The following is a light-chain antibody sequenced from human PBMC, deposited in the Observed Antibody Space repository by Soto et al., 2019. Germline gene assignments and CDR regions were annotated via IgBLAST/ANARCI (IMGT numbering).Light chain of an antibody. CDR2: DAS. V-gene: IGKV1-5*01. J-gene: IGKJ4*01. CDR3: QQYDSFSMT. Sequence: DIQMTQSPSTLSASVGDRVTITCRASQNISRWLAWYQQKPGKVPKVLIYDASNLETGVPSTFSGSGSGTEFTLTISSLQPDDFATYYCQQYDSFSMTFGGGTKVEIK. CDR1: QNISRW.